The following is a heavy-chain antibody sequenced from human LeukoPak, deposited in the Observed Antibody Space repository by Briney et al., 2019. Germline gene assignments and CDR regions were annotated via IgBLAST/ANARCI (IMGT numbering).Heavy chain of an antibody. D-gene: IGHD6-13*01. CDR3: AREERYSSSWHWAFDY. Sequence: GGSLRLSCAASGFTVSSNYMSWVRQAPGKGLEWVSVIYSGGSTYYADSVKGRFTIPRDNSKNTLYLQMNSLRAEDTAVYYCAREERYSSSWHWAFDYWGQGTLVTVSS. J-gene: IGHJ4*02. CDR1: GFTVSSNY. V-gene: IGHV3-53*01. CDR2: IYSGGST.